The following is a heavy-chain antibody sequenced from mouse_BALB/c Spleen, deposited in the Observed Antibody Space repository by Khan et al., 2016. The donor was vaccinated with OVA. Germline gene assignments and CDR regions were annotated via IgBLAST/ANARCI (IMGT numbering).Heavy chain of an antibody. Sequence: VQLQQSGAELARPGASVKMSCKASGYTFTSYTMHWVKQRPGQGLEWIGYLNPSSGYTKYNQKLQDKATLPADKSSSTAYKQLVSLTSEDSAVYYCARTHERWGQGTTLTVSS. J-gene: IGHJ2*01. CDR3: ARTHER. V-gene: IGHV1-4*01. CDR1: GYTFTSYT. CDR2: LNPSSGYT.